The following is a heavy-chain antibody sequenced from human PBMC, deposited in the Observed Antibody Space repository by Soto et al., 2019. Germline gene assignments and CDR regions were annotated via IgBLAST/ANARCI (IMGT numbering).Heavy chain of an antibody. CDR2: INYSGRT. J-gene: IGHJ4*02. CDR3: ARTDHLFDD. Sequence: PSETLSLTCAVHGGSFSDYYWSWIRQPPGKGLEWIGEINYSGRTNYNPSLKSRVTISVDTSKNQFSLKLSSMTAADTAVYYCARTDHLFDDWGQGIAVTVSS. V-gene: IGHV4-34*01. CDR1: GGSFSDYY.